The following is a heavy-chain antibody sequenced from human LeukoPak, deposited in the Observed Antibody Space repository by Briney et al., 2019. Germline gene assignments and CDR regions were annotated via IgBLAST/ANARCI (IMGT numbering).Heavy chain of an antibody. V-gene: IGHV3-21*01. D-gene: IGHD1-26*01. CDR2: ISSSSSYI. CDR1: GFTFSSYS. CDR3: ARGECELLGFDY. J-gene: IGHJ4*02. Sequence: PGGSLRLSCAASGFTFSSYSMNWVRQAPGKGLEWVSSISSSSSYIYYADSVKGRFTISRDNAKNSLYLQMNSLRAEDTAVYYCARGECELLGFDYWGQGTLVSDSS.